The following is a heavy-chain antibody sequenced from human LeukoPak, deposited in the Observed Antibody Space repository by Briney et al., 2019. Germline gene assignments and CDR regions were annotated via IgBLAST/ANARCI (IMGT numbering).Heavy chain of an antibody. Sequence: PGRSLRLSCAASGFTFSSHAMHWVRQAPGKGLEWVAVISYDGSNKYYADSVKGRFTISRDNSKNTLYLQMNSLRAEDTAVYYCARDNMEVAPGSYGYWGQGTLVTVSS. CDR2: ISYDGSNK. D-gene: IGHD3-10*01. V-gene: IGHV3-30*01. CDR1: GFTFSSHA. J-gene: IGHJ4*02. CDR3: ARDNMEVAPGSYGY.